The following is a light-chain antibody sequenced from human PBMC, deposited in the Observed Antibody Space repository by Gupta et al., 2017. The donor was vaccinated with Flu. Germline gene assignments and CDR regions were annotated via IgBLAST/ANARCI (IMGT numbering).Light chain of an antibody. CDR1: ACPKQY. V-gene: IGLV3-25*02. J-gene: IGLJ2*01. Sequence: SYELTQPPSVSVSPAQTARSTCSGDACPKQYAYWYQQKTGPAPVVVIHKDRERPSGIHERSSGSSAGTTETFTISGVKAEDDAYYDGQEAASSGTHWVFGGGTKLTVL. CDR2: KDR. CDR3: QEAASSGTHWV.